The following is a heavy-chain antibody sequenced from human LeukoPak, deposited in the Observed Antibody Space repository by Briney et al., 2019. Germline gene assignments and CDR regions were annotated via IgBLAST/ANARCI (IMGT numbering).Heavy chain of an antibody. V-gene: IGHV4-34*01. J-gene: IGHJ5*02. D-gene: IGHD3-10*01. CDR2: INHSGST. CDR1: GGSFSGYY. Sequence: SETLSLTCAVYGGSFSGYYWSWIRQPPGKGLEWIGEINHSGSTNYNPSLKSRVTISVDTSKNQFSLKLSSVTAADTAVYYCARPGSESLNWFDPWGQGTLVTVSS. CDR3: ARPGSESLNWFDP.